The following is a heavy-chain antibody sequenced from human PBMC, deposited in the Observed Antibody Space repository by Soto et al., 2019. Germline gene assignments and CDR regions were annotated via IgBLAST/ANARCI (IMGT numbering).Heavy chain of an antibody. V-gene: IGHV3-30-3*01. CDR2: ISYDGSNK. D-gene: IGHD4-17*01. CDR1: GFTFSSYA. CDR3: ASSGDYQGDAFDI. J-gene: IGHJ3*02. Sequence: PGGSLRLSCAASGFTFSSYAMHWVRQAPGKGLEWVAVISYDGSNKYYADSVKGRFTISRDNSKNTLYLQMNSLRAEDTAVYYCASSGDYQGDAFDIWGQGTMVTVSS.